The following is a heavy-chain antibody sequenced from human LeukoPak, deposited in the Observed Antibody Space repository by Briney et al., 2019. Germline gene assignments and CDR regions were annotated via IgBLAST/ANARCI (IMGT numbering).Heavy chain of an antibody. CDR3: ARGGRYCSSTSCYEGWFDP. D-gene: IGHD2-2*01. CDR1: GYTFTSYG. CDR2: ISAYNGNT. V-gene: IGHV1-18*01. Sequence: ASVKVSCKASGYTFTSYGIRWVRQAPGQGLEWMGWISAYNGNTNYAQKLQGRVTMTTDTSTSTAYMELRSLRSDDTAVYYCARGGRYCSSTSCYEGWFDPWGQGTLVTVSS. J-gene: IGHJ5*02.